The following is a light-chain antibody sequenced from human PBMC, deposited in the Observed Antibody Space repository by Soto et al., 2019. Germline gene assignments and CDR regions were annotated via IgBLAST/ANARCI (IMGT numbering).Light chain of an antibody. V-gene: IGKV3D-15*01. CDR3: QQYKDWPPLT. J-gene: IGKJ4*01. CDR2: GAS. CDR1: QNINSN. Sequence: EILMTQSPLTLSVSPGEGATLSCRASQNINSNLAWYQQTPGQAPRVLIYGASSRASGNPDRFSGSGSGTDFTLTINRLEPDDFAVYYCQQYKDWPPLTFCGGTRVESK.